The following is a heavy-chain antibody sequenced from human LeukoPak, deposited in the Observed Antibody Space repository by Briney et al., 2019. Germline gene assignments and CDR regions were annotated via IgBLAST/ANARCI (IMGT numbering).Heavy chain of an antibody. CDR1: GFTFSDYY. J-gene: IGHJ4*02. CDR3: ARFGSIAAAGTPDY. Sequence: PGGSLRLSCAASGFTFSDYYMTWIRQAPGQGLKGFSYFSGSGSYTNSADSVTGRFTTSRDNAKNSMNLQMNSLRAEDTAVYYCARFGSIAAAGTPDYWGQGTLVTVSS. D-gene: IGHD6-13*01. CDR2: FSGSGSYT. V-gene: IGHV3-11*06.